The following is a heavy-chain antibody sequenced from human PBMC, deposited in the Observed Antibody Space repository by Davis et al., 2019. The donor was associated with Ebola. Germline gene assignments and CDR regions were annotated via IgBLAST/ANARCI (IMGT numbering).Heavy chain of an antibody. CDR1: GFTVSSNY. CDR2: IYSGGST. Sequence: GGSLRLSCAASGFTVSSNYMSWVRQAPGKGLEWVSVIYSGGSTYYADSVKGRFTISRDNSKNTLYLQMNSLRAEDTAVYYCAKNNWNDFIILDYWGQGTLVTVSS. J-gene: IGHJ4*02. V-gene: IGHV3-53*01. D-gene: IGHD1-1*01. CDR3: AKNNWNDFIILDY.